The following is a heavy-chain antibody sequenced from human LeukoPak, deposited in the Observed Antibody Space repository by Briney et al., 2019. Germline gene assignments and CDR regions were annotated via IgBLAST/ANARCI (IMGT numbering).Heavy chain of an antibody. CDR2: ISVKNGNT. D-gene: IGHD2-8*01. Sequence: GASVKVSRKASDYTFPSSDINWVRQAPGQGLEWMGWISVKNGNTKYAQRLQGRVTMTTDTSTSTAYMELRSLRTDDTAVYYCATQFCTSSACDYPYWGRGTLVTVSS. V-gene: IGHV1-18*01. CDR3: ATQFCTSSACDYPY. J-gene: IGHJ4*02. CDR1: DYTFPSSD.